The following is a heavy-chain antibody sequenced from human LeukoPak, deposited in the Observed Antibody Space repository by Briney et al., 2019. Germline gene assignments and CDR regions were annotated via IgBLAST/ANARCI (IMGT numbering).Heavy chain of an antibody. CDR3: ARAFRARYFDL. D-gene: IGHD2/OR15-2a*01. CDR1: GGSITTSSYY. V-gene: IGHV4-39*01. J-gene: IGHJ2*01. CDR2: IYYSGST. Sequence: SETLSLTCTVSGGSITTSSYYWGWIRQPPGKGLEWIGIIYYSGSTYYNPSLKGRVTISVDTSKNQFSLKPGSVAAADTAVYYCARAFRARYFDLWGRGTLVTVSS.